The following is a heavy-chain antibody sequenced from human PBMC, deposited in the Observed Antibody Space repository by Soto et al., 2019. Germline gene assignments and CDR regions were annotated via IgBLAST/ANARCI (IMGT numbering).Heavy chain of an antibody. CDR1: GCSTSSYY. D-gene: IGHD1-26*01. V-gene: IGHV4-59*12. CDR2: IYYSGSI. Sequence: ESLSLTWTISGCSTSSYYWSWIRQPPGKGLEWIGYIYYSGSINYNPSLRSRVTISIDTSKNHFSLTLNSVTAADTAVYYCGKVLVGATRQSDFASWGQGTLVTVSS. CDR3: GKVLVGATRQSDFAS. J-gene: IGHJ4*02.